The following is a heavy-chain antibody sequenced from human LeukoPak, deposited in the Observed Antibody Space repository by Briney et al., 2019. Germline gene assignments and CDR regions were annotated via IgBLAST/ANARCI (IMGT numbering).Heavy chain of an antibody. V-gene: IGHV1-58*01. J-gene: IGHJ4*02. CDR3: AAEDRSNCSSTSCYRDY. CDR1: GFTFTSSA. D-gene: IGHD2-2*02. CDR2: IVVGSGNT. Sequence: SVKVSCKASGFTFTSSAVQWERQARGQRLEWIGWIVVGSGNTNYAQKFQERVTITRDMSTSTAYMELSSLRSEDTAVYYCAAEDRSNCSSTSCYRDYWGQGTLVTVSS.